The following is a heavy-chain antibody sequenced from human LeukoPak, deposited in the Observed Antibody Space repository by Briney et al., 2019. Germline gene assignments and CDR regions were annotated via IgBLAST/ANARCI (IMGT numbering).Heavy chain of an antibody. V-gene: IGHV4-31*03. CDR3: AAYGLGSSRRFDP. J-gene: IGHJ5*02. CDR2: IYYSWST. CDR1: SGSISSDGYY. Sequence: SETLSLTCTVSSGSISSDGYYWIWIRQHPGKGLEWIGYIYYSWSTYYSPSLKSRVTISLDTSKNQFSLNLSSVTAADTAVYYCAAYGLGSSRRFDPWGQGTLVTVSS. D-gene: IGHD3-10*01.